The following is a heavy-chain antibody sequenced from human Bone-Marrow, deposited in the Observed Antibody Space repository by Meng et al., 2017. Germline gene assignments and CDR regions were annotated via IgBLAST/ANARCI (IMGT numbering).Heavy chain of an antibody. D-gene: IGHD1-26*01. Sequence: EVQLVESGGGLVQPGGSLGLSCAASGFTFISYWMHWVRQAPGKGLVWVSRINSDGSSTSYADSAKGRFTISRDNAKNTLYLQMNSLRAEDTAVYYCASSPLLSYNYWGQGTLVTVSS. V-gene: IGHV3-74*01. CDR3: ASSPLLSYNY. CDR1: GFTFISYW. CDR2: INSDGSST. J-gene: IGHJ4*02.